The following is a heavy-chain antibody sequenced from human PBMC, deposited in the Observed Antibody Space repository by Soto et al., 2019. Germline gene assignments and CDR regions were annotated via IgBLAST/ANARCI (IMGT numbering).Heavy chain of an antibody. CDR2: INHSGST. D-gene: IGHD6-19*01. CDR3: ARSPISSGWYLATYYFDY. Sequence: SETLSLTCAVYGGSFSGYYWSWIRQPPGKGLEWIGEINHSGSTNYNPSLKSRVTISVDTSKNQFSLKLSSVTAADTAVYYCARSPISSGWYLATYYFDYWGQGTLVTVSS. J-gene: IGHJ4*02. CDR1: GGSFSGYY. V-gene: IGHV4-34*01.